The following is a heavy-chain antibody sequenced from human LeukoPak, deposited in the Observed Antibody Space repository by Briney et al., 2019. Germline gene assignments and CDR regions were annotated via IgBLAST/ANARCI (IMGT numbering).Heavy chain of an antibody. J-gene: IGHJ4*02. CDR2: ISAYNGNT. D-gene: IGHD6-13*01. CDR1: GYTFTSYG. Sequence: ASVKVSCKASGYTFTSYGISWVRQAPGQGLEWMGWISAYNGNTNYAQKLQGRVTMTTDTSTSTAYMELRSLRSDDTAVYYCARDSPIAAAGTGFDYWGQGTLVTVSS. V-gene: IGHV1-18*01. CDR3: ARDSPIAAAGTGFDY.